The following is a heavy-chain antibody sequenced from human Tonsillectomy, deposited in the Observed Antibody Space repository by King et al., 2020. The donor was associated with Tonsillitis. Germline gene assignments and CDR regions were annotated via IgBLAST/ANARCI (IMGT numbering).Heavy chain of an antibody. CDR1: GGTFSSYA. D-gene: IGHD3-9*01. CDR2: IIPIFGTA. V-gene: IGHV1-69*12. CDR3: ARSGFWGYFDWLQDPLDY. Sequence: QLVQSGAEVKKPGSSVKVSCRASGGTFSSYAISWVRQAPGQGLEWMGGIIPIFGTANYAQKFQGRVTITADESTSTAYKELSSLRSEDTAVYYCARSGFWGYFDWLQDPLDYWGQGTLVTVSS. J-gene: IGHJ4*02.